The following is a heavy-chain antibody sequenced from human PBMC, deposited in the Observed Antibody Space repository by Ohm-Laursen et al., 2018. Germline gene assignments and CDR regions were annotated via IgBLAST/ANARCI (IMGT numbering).Heavy chain of an antibody. V-gene: IGHV1-2*02. J-gene: IGHJ3*02. D-gene: IGHD2-21*01. CDR3: AREGVIATNINQGNDAFDI. CDR2: IIPIFGTA. CDR1: GYTFTGYY. Sequence: ASVKVSCKASGYTFTGYYMHWVRQAPGQGLEWMGGIIPIFGTANYAQKFQGRVTLTRDTSINTAYMELSGLRSDDTAVYYCAREGVIATNINQGNDAFDIWGQGTMVTVSS.